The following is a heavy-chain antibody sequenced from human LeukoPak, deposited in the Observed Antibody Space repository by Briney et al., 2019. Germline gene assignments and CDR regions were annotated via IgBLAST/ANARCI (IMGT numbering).Heavy chain of an antibody. V-gene: IGHV4-34*01. CDR1: GGSFSGYY. J-gene: IGHJ4*02. CDR2: INHSGST. CDR3: ARETGSSGYETQPYYFEY. D-gene: IGHD5-12*01. Sequence: PSETLSLTCAVYGGSFSGYYWSWIRQPPGKGLEWIGEINHSGSTNYNPSLKSRVTISVDTSKNQFSLKLSSVTAADTAVYYCARETGSSGYETQPYYFEYWGQGTLVTVSS.